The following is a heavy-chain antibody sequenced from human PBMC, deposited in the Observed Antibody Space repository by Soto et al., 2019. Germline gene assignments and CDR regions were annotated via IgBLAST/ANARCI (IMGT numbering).Heavy chain of an antibody. V-gene: IGHV6-1*01. D-gene: IGHD3-3*01. CDR2: TYYRSKWYN. CDR1: GDSVSSNSAA. CDR3: ARGLYYEIWSGLGAKLYDMDV. Sequence: PSQTLSLTCAISGDSVSSNSAAWNWIGQSPSRVLEWLGRTYYRSKWYNDYAVSVKSRITINPDTSKNQLSLQLNSVTPEDTAGYYCARGLYYEIWSGLGAKLYDMDVWGQGTTVT. J-gene: IGHJ6*02.